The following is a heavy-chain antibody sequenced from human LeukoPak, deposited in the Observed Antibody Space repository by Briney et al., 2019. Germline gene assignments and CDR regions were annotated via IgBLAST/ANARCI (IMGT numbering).Heavy chain of an antibody. V-gene: IGHV1-24*01. CDR1: GYTLTELS. CDR2: FDPEDGET. J-gene: IGHJ4*02. Sequence: GASVKVSCKVSGYTLTELSMHWVRQAPGKGLEWMAGFDPEDGETIYAQKFQGRVTMTEDTSTDTAYMELSSLRSEDTAVYYCVPYDILTGYSHWGQGTLVTVSS. CDR3: VPYDILTGYSH. D-gene: IGHD3-9*01.